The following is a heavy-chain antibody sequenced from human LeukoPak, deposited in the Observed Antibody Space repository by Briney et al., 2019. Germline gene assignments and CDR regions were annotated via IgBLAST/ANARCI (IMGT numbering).Heavy chain of an antibody. V-gene: IGHV4-34*01. CDR2: INHRGGT. CDR1: GGSFSGYY. J-gene: IGHJ4*02. CDR3: ARGRTTYDYVWGSYRPPDY. Sequence: PSETLSLTCAVYGGSFSGYYWNWIRQPPGKGLEWIGEINHRGGTNYNPSLKSRVSISVDTSKNQFSLKLSSVTAADTAVYYCARGRTTYDYVWGSYRPPDYRGQGTLVTVSS. D-gene: IGHD3-16*02.